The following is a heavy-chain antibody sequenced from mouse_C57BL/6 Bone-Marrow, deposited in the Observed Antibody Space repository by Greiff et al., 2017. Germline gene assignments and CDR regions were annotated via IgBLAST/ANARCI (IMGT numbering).Heavy chain of an antibody. CDR2: IHPNRGST. V-gene: IGHV1-64*01. CDR3: AALPRFAY. D-gene: IGHD1-1*01. CDR1: GYTFTSYW. Sequence: QVQLQQPGAELVKPGASVKLSCKASGYTFTSYWMHWVKQRPGQGLAWIGMIHPNRGSTNYNEKVKSKATLTVDKSSSTAYMQLSSLTSEDSAVDYCAALPRFAYWGQGTLVTVSA. J-gene: IGHJ3*01.